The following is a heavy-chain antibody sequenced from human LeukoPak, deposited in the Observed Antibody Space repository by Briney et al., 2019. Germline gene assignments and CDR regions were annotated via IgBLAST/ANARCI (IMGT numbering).Heavy chain of an antibody. Sequence: SETLSLTCTVSGGSISSYYWSWIRQPPGKGLEWIGYIYYSGSTNYNPSLKSRVTISVDTSKNQFSLKLSSVTAADTAVYYCAGGGDGNPANRVEPWGQGTL. CDR3: AGGGDGNPANRVEP. J-gene: IGHJ5*02. D-gene: IGHD4-23*01. CDR2: IYYSGST. CDR1: GGSISSYY. V-gene: IGHV4-59*01.